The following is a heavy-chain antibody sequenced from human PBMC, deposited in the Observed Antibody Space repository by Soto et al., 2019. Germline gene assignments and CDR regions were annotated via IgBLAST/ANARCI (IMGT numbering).Heavy chain of an antibody. D-gene: IGHD2-15*01. CDR2: ISYDGSNK. J-gene: IGHJ4*02. CDR3: AKLTVVAATPGSD. V-gene: IGHV3-30*18. CDR1: GFTFSSYG. Sequence: PGGSLRLSCAASGFTFSSYGMHWVRQAPGKGLEWVAVISYDGSNKYYADSVKGRFTISRDNSKNTLYLQMNSLRAEDTAVYYWAKLTVVAATPGSDWGQGTLVTVSS.